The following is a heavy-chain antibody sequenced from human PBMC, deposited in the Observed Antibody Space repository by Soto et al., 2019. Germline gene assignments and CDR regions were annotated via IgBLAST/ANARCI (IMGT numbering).Heavy chain of an antibody. CDR2: IYHSGTT. CDR1: GGSMCSGGYS. J-gene: IGHJ4*02. Sequence: SESLSLTCAVSGGSMCSGGYSWSWIRQPPGKGLEWIGYIYHSGTTYYSPSFKSRVTISVDRSKNQFSLRLSSVTAADTALYYCARGGSSGYYFDYWGQGTLVTVSS. CDR3: ARGGSSGYYFDY. D-gene: IGHD3-22*01. V-gene: IGHV4-30-2*01.